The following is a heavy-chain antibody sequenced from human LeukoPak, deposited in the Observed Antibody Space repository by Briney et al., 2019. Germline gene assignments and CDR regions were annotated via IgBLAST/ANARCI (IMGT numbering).Heavy chain of an antibody. D-gene: IGHD3-16*01. Sequence: GDSLKIAGEGSGYSFSYYSIGWVRQVPGKGLEWMGIIYPGHSDTRYSPSFQGQVTISADKSLSTAYLKWSSLKASNTAMYYSARGGRSGLYYFDYWGQGTLVTVSS. CDR3: ARGGRSGLYYFDY. J-gene: IGHJ4*02. CDR2: IYPGHSDT. CDR1: GYSFSYYS. V-gene: IGHV5-51*01.